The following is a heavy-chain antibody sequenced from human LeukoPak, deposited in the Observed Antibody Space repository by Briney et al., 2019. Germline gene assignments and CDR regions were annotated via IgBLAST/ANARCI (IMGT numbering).Heavy chain of an antibody. Sequence: GGSLRLSCAASGFTFSSYAMSWVRQAPGKGLEWVSVISGSGDTTYYADSVKGRFTISRDNPKNTLYLQMNSLRAEDTAVYYCAKIFTLLARPSVDSPGQGSLVIVFS. J-gene: IGHJ4*02. V-gene: IGHV3-23*01. CDR2: ISGSGDTT. CDR1: GFTFSSYA. D-gene: IGHD6-6*01. CDR3: AKIFTLLARPSVDS.